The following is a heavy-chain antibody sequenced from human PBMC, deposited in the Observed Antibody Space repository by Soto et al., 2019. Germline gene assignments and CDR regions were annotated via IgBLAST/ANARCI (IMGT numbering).Heavy chain of an antibody. CDR2: MYYSGSS. CDR1: GGSISSRTFW. D-gene: IGHD4-4*01. J-gene: IGHJ4*02. V-gene: IGHV4-39*01. CDR3: ARHPRDDYNYGGSGIFDY. Sequence: SETLSLTCSVSGGSISSRTFWWAWIRQPPGKGLEWIGDMYYSGSSYSSPSLKSRVTLSVDTSKNQLSLKLNSVTAADTAVYYCARHPRDDYNYGGSGIFDYWGQGTRVTVSS.